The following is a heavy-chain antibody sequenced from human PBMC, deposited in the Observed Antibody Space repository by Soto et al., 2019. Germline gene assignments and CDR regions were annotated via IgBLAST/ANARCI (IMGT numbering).Heavy chain of an antibody. Sequence: SETLSLTCTVSGGSISSYYWSWIRQPPGKGLEWIGYIYFRGTTNYNPSLKSRVTMSADTSKNQFSLKLNSVTAADTAVYYCARDKITGLFDYWGQGTLVTVSS. CDR2: IYFRGTT. CDR3: ARDKITGLFDY. CDR1: GGSISSYY. J-gene: IGHJ4*02. V-gene: IGHV4-59*01. D-gene: IGHD2-8*02.